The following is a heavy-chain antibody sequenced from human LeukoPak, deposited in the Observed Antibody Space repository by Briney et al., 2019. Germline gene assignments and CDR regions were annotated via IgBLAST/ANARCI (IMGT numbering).Heavy chain of an antibody. CDR3: ARDYKPYYNYYGMDV. V-gene: IGHV1-18*01. J-gene: IGHJ6*02. Sequence: ASVKVSCKASGYTFTSYGISWVRQAPGQGLEWMGWISAYNGNTNYAQKLQGRVTMTTDTSTSTAYMELRSLRSDDTAVYYCARDYKPYYNYYGMDVWGQGTTVTVSS. CDR1: GYTFTSYG. D-gene: IGHD1-1*01. CDR2: ISAYNGNT.